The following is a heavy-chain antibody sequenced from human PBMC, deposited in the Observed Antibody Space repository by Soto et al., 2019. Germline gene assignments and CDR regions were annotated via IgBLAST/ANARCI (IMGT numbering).Heavy chain of an antibody. D-gene: IGHD1-26*01. J-gene: IGHJ4*02. CDR3: ARGVSAGVGY. CDR2: MEPSTGRT. Sequence: ASVKVSCKASGYSFTSLDINWVRQTAGQGLEWMGWMEPSTGRTGYAQKFQGRVTMTRDTSINTAYMELTTLTSDDTAFYYCARGVSAGVGYWGQGTLVTVSS. CDR1: GYSFTSLD. V-gene: IGHV1-8*01.